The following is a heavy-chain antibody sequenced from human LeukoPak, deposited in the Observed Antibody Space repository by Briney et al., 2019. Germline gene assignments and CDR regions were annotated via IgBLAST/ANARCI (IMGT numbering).Heavy chain of an antibody. V-gene: IGHV3-21*01. CDR3: ARDLRAYDILTGYSLDDAFDI. CDR2: ISSSSSYI. Sequence: GGSLRLSCAASGFTFSSYSMNWVRQAPGKGLEWVSSISSSSSYIYYADSVKGRFTISRDNAKNSLYLQMNSLRAEDTAVYYCARDLRAYDILTGYSLDDAFDIWGQGTMVTVSS. CDR1: GFTFSSYS. J-gene: IGHJ3*02. D-gene: IGHD3-9*01.